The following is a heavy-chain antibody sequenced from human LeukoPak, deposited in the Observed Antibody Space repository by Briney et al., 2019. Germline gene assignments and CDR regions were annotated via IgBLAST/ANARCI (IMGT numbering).Heavy chain of an antibody. D-gene: IGHD3-22*01. CDR1: GGSFSGYY. J-gene: IGHJ4*02. CDR3: ASSYDSSGYLDY. CDR2: INHSGST. V-gene: IGHV4-34*01. Sequence: SETLSLTCAVYGGSFSGYYWSWIRQPPGKGLEWIGEINHSGSTNYNPSLKSRVTISVDTSKNRFSLKLSSVTAADTAVYYCASSYDSSGYLDYWGQEPLVTVPS.